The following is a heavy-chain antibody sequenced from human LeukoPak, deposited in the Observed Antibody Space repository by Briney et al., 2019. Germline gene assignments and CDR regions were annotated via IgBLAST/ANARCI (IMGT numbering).Heavy chain of an antibody. CDR1: GGSISSSSYY. V-gene: IGHV4-39*01. CDR2: IYYSGST. CDR3: ARHAFAVYY. Sequence: SQTLSLTCTVSGGSISSSSYYWGWIRQPPGKGLEWIGSIYYSGSTYYNPSLKSRVTISVDTSKNQFSLKLSSVTAADTAVYYCARHAFAVYYWGQGTLVTVSS. J-gene: IGHJ4*02. D-gene: IGHD3-16*01.